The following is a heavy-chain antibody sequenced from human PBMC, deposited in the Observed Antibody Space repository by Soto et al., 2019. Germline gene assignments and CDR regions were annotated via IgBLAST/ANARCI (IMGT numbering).Heavy chain of an antibody. CDR1: GFTFSDYW. CDR2: IKFDGSEK. Sequence: GGSLRLSCGASGFTFSDYWMSWFRQAPGKGPEWVANIKFDGSEKQYVDSVKGRFSISRDNSRNSLFLQMNSLRAGDTAVYYCVKDGGYCSSTTCYSPRNHYFDSWGQGTLVTVSS. J-gene: IGHJ4*02. CDR3: VKDGGYCSSTTCYSPRNHYFDS. V-gene: IGHV3-7*03. D-gene: IGHD2-2*01.